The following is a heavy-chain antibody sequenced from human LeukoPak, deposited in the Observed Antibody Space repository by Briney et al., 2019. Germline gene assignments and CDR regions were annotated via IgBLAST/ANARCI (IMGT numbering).Heavy chain of an antibody. J-gene: IGHJ3*02. V-gene: IGHV4-59*08. CDR3: ARGPLAYCGADCSVDAFDI. D-gene: IGHD2-21*02. CDR2: LYYSGYT. Sequence: SETLSLTCTVFGDSISGYYWSWIRQPPGKGLEWIGYLYYSGYTNYNPSLTSRVTISIDTSNNHFSLKLSSVTAADTAVYYCARGPLAYCGADCSVDAFDIWGQGTVVTVSS. CDR1: GDSISGYY.